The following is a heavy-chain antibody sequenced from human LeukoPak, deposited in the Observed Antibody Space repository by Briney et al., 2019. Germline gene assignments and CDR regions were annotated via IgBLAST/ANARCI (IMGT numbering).Heavy chain of an antibody. D-gene: IGHD1-14*01. CDR2: IYYSGST. J-gene: IGHJ3*02. V-gene: IGHV4-59*01. Sequence: SETLSLTCTVSGGSISSYYWSWIRQPPGKGLEWIGYIYYSGSTNYNPSLKSRVTISVDTPKNQFSLKLSSVTAADTAVYYCARVRTPTGSFDIWGQGTMVTVSS. CDR1: GGSISSYY. CDR3: ARVRTPTGSFDI.